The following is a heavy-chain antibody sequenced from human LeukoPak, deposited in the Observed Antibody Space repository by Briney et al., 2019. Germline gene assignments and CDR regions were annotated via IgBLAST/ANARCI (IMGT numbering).Heavy chain of an antibody. CDR2: ISYDGSNK. J-gene: IGHJ6*02. CDR1: GFTFSSYG. CDR3: AGGSSPYYYYGMDV. V-gene: IGHV3-30*03. Sequence: GGSLRLSCAASGFTFSSYGMHRVRQAPGKGLEWVAVISYDGSNKYYADSVKGRFTISRDNSKNTLYLQMNSLRAEDTAVYYCAGGSSPYYYYGMDVWGQGTTVTVSS. D-gene: IGHD6-6*01.